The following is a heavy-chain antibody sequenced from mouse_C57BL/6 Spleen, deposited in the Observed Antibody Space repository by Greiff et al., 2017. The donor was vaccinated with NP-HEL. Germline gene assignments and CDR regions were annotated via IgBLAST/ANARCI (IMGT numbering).Heavy chain of an antibody. CDR3: ARMYYYGSSDYAMDY. D-gene: IGHD1-1*01. CDR2: INPSTGGT. CDR1: GYSFTGYY. J-gene: IGHJ4*01. Sequence: EVQRVESGPELVKPGASVKISCKASGYSFTGYYMNWVKQSPEKSLEWIGEINPSTGGTTYNQKFKAKATLTVDKSSSTAYMQLKSLTSEYSAVYYCARMYYYGSSDYAMDYWGQGTSVTVSS. V-gene: IGHV1-42*01.